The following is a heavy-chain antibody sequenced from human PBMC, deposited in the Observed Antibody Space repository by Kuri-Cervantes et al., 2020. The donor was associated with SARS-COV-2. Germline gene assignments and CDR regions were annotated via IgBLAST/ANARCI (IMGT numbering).Heavy chain of an antibody. J-gene: IGHJ6*02. Sequence: ASVKVSCKASGYTFYSYGISWVRQAPGQGLEWMGWISPYNGNTDYAQKLQGRATMTTDTSTSTAYMELRSLRSDDTAVYYCARLPWGSSWYYGMDVWGQGTTVTVSS. CDR1: GYTFYSYG. CDR2: ISPYNGNT. D-gene: IGHD6-6*01. V-gene: IGHV1-18*01. CDR3: ARLPWGSSWYYGMDV.